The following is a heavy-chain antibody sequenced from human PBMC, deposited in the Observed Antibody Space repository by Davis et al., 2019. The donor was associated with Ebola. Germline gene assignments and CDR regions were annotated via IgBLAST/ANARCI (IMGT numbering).Heavy chain of an antibody. D-gene: IGHD1-26*01. CDR3: AREVGAPTDYYYYGMDV. CDR2: TYYRSKWYN. V-gene: IGHV6-1*01. J-gene: IGHJ6*02. CDR1: GDSVSSNSAA. Sequence: HSQTLSLTCAIPGDSVSSNSAAWNWIRQSPSRGLEWLGRTYYRSKWYNDYAVSVKSRITINPDTSKNQFSLQLNSVTPEDTAVYYCAREVGAPTDYYYYGMDVWGQGTTVTVSS.